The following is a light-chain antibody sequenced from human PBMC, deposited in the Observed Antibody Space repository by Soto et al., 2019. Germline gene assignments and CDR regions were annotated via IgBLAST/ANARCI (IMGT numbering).Light chain of an antibody. CDR3: QQRSNWVFT. V-gene: IGKV3-11*01. J-gene: IGKJ3*01. Sequence: EIVLTQSPATLSLSPGERATLSCRASQSVSSYSAWYQQKPGQAPRLLIYDASNRATGIPARFSGSGSGTDFTLTISSLEPEDFAVYYCQQRSNWVFTFGPGTKVDIK. CDR2: DAS. CDR1: QSVSSY.